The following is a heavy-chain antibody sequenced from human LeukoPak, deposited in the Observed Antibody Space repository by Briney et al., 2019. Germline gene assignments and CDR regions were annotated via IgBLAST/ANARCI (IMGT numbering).Heavy chain of an antibody. J-gene: IGHJ4*02. D-gene: IGHD2-21*02. CDR1: GFTFSSYS. CDR3: ARNPHSDLDY. V-gene: IGHV3-21*01. Sequence: PGGSLRLSCAASGFTFSSYSMNWVRQAPGKGLEWVSSISSSSSYIYYADSVKGRFTISRDNAKSSLYLQMNSLRAEDTAVYYCARNPHSDLDYWGQGTLVTVSS. CDR2: ISSSSSYI.